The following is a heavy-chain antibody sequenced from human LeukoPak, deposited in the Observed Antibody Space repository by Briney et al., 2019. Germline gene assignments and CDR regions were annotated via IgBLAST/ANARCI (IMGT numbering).Heavy chain of an antibody. CDR3: SIQPWGSGNNWYFDL. CDR1: GYTFTAYY. V-gene: IGHV1-2*02. Sequence: GASVKVSCKASGYTFTAYYIHSVRQAPAQGLEWMGWISPNSGGPDNPQKIRGRATMTRDTSISTATGEPRSPTLEHTPAYSYSIQPWGSGNNWYFDLWGRGALVTVSS. J-gene: IGHJ2*01. D-gene: IGHD7-27*01. CDR2: ISPNSGGP.